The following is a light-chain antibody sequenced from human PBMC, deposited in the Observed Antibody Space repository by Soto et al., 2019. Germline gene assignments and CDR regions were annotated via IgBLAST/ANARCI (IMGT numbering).Light chain of an antibody. V-gene: IGKV3-15*01. J-gene: IGKJ1*01. CDR3: KQYKKWPRT. CDR1: QSVSSD. Sequence: ETVMTQSPATLSVSPGERATLSCRASQSVSSDLAWYQQKPGQAPRLLIFGTSTRATSIQARFTGSGSGTEFTLTIRSLQSEDFAVYYCKQYKKWPRTFGQGTKVDIK. CDR2: GTS.